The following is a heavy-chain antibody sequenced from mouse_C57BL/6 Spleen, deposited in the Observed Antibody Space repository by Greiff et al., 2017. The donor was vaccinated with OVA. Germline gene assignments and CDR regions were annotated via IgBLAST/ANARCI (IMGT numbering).Heavy chain of an antibody. CDR2: LSYDGSN. CDR3: AREGFDY. CDR1: GYSITSGYY. V-gene: IGHV3-6*01. Sequence: EVQLVESGPGLVKPSQSLSLTCSVTGYSITSGYYWNWIRQFPGNKLEWMGYLSYDGSNNYNPSLKNRISITRDTSKNQFFLKLNSVTTEDTATYYCAREGFDYWGQGTTLTVSS. J-gene: IGHJ2*01.